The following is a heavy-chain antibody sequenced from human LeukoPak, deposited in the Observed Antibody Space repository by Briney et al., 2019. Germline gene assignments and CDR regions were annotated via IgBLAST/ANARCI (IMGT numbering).Heavy chain of an antibody. D-gene: IGHD4-17*01. V-gene: IGHV1-46*01. CDR2: INPSGGST. Sequence: ASVKVSCKASGYTVTSYYIHWVRQAPGQGLEWMGIINPSGGSTSYAQKFQGRVTMTRDTSTSTVYMYLSSLRSEDTAVYYCARDSLYGVVDYWGQGTLVTVSS. CDR3: ARDSLYGVVDY. J-gene: IGHJ4*02. CDR1: GYTVTSYY.